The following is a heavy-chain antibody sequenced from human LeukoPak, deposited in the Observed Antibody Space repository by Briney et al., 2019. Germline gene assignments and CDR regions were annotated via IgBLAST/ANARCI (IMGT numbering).Heavy chain of an antibody. CDR2: IYKTGST. Sequence: PSETLSLTCTVSGGSISSYYWTWIRQPPGKGLEWIGYIYKTGSTIYNPSLKSRVTILVDTSKNQFSLKLSSVTAADTAVYYCARGNTLVGATGEYYFDYWGQGTLVTVSS. V-gene: IGHV4-59*12. CDR1: GGSISSYY. D-gene: IGHD1-26*01. CDR3: ARGNTLVGATGEYYFDY. J-gene: IGHJ4*02.